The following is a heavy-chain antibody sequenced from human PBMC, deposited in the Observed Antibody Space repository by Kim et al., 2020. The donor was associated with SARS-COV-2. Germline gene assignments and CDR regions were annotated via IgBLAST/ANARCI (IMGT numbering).Heavy chain of an antibody. V-gene: IGHV5-51*01. Sequence: GESLKISCKGSGYSFTSYWIGWVRQMPGKGLEWMGIIYPGDSDTRYSPSFQGQVTISADKSISTAYLQWSSLKASDTAMYYCARLKFDYGSGMLLHFFDYWGQGTLVTVSS. CDR2: IYPGDSDT. CDR3: ARLKFDYGSGMLLHFFDY. J-gene: IGHJ4*02. CDR1: GYSFTSYW. D-gene: IGHD3-10*01.